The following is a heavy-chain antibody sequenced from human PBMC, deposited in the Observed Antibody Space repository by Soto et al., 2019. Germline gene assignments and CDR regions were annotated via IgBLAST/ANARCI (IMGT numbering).Heavy chain of an antibody. CDR1: GYTFTSYG. CDR2: ISAYNGNT. Sequence: ASVKVSWKASGYTFTSYGISWVRQAPGQGLEWMGWISAYNGNTNYAQKLQGRVTMTTDTSTSTAYMELRSLRSDDTAVYYCARDHTYYYDSSGYYPTQFDYWGQGTLVTVSS. CDR3: ARDHTYYYDSSGYYPTQFDY. V-gene: IGHV1-18*01. J-gene: IGHJ4*02. D-gene: IGHD3-22*01.